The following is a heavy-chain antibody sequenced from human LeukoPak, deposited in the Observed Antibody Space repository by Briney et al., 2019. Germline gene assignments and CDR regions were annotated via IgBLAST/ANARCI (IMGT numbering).Heavy chain of an antibody. CDR2: IYSGGTT. V-gene: IGHV3-66*01. Sequence: ETLSLTCTVSGGSISSYYWSWIRRPPGKGLEWVSVIYSGGTTSYADSVKGRFTISRDNSKNTLYLQMNSLRAEDTALYYCARDRRGYGGNFDYWGQGTLVTVSS. J-gene: IGHJ4*02. D-gene: IGHD4-23*01. CDR3: ARDRRGYGGNFDY. CDR1: GGSISSYY.